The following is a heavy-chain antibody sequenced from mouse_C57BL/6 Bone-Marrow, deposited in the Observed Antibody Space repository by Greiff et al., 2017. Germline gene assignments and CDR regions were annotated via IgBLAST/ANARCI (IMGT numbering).Heavy chain of an antibody. J-gene: IGHJ4*01. V-gene: IGHV5-15*01. CDR1: GFTFSDYG. CDR2: ISNLPYSI. CDR3: ARQGLWYAMDY. D-gene: IGHD1-1*02. Sequence: EVKVVESGGGLVQPGGSLKLSCAASGFTFSDYGMAWVRQAPRKGPEWVAFISNLPYSIYYADTVTGRFTISRENAKNTLYLEMSSLRSEDTAMYYCARQGLWYAMDYWGQGTSVTVSS.